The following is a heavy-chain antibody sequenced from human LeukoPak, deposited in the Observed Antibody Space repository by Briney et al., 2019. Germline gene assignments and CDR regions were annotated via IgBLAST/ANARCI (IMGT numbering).Heavy chain of an antibody. CDR1: GFTFRTYW. V-gene: IGHV3-7*03. CDR3: ARPPYCGDNCYHFFDF. J-gene: IGHJ4*02. Sequence: PGGSLRPSCAASGFTFRTYWMSWVRQAPGKGLEWVANIKQDGSEKYYVDSVKGRFTLSRDNAKNSLSLQMNSLRVEDTAVYYCARPPYCGDNCYHFFDFWGQGALVTVSS. CDR2: IKQDGSEK. D-gene: IGHD2-21*02.